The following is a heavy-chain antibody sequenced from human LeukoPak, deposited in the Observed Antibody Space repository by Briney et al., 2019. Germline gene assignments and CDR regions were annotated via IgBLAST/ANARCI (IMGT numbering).Heavy chain of an antibody. Sequence: NPSQTLSLTCAVYGGSFSGYYWSWIRQPPGKGLEWIGEINHSGSTNYNPSLKSRVTILLDTSKNQFSLKLSSVTAADTAVYYCASRSSIWSGYQDTLYYFDSWGQGTLVTVSS. CDR2: INHSGST. CDR3: ASRSSIWSGYQDTLYYFDS. D-gene: IGHD3-3*01. V-gene: IGHV4-34*01. CDR1: GGSFSGYY. J-gene: IGHJ4*02.